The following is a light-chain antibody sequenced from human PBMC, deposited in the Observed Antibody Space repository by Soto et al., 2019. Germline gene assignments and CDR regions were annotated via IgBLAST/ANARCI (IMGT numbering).Light chain of an antibody. CDR2: YNN. Sequence: QSVLMQPPSVSAAPGQKVTISCSGSSSNIGNYYVSWYQQLPRTAPKLLISYNNQRPSGIPDRFSGSKSGTSATLDISGPQAGDEADYYCGAWDASLSRVVFGGGTKLTVL. J-gene: IGLJ2*01. CDR1: SSNIGNYY. V-gene: IGLV1-51*01. CDR3: GAWDASLSRVV.